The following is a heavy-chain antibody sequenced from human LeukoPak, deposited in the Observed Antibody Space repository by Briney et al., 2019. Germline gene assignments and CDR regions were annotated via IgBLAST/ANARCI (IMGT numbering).Heavy chain of an antibody. CDR2: IYHSGST. Sequence: SETLSLTCAVSGYSISSGYYWAWIRAPPGKGLAWIGSIYHSGSTYYNPSLKSRVTLSVETSKNQFSLRLSSVTATDTALYYCARHHRPGIDAFDIWGQGTMVTVSS. CDR1: GYSISSGYY. CDR3: ARHHRPGIDAFDI. D-gene: IGHD3-10*01. J-gene: IGHJ3*02. V-gene: IGHV4-38-2*01.